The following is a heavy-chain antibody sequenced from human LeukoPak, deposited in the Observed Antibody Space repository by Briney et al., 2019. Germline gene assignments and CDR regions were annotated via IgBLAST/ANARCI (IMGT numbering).Heavy chain of an antibody. J-gene: IGHJ4*02. CDR2: ISGYNGNT. CDR3: ARAETSGWFYFDY. D-gene: IGHD6-19*01. Sequence: SVKVSCKASGYTFTNYDISWVRQAPGQGLEWMGWISGYNGNTNYAQKLQGRVTMTTDTSTSTAYMELRSLRSDDTAVYYCARAETSGWFYFDYWGQGTLVTVSS. V-gene: IGHV1-18*01. CDR1: GYTFTNYD.